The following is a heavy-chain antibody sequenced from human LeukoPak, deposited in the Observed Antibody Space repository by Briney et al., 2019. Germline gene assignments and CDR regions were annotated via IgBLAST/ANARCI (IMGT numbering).Heavy chain of an antibody. Sequence: GGSLRPSCAAYGFTLRSYAMHWVRQAPGKGLGWVGVISYDGSNKFYADSVKGRFTISRDNSTSTLYLQMLSLRAENTAVYYCARRKDFDYGGQRTLVTVSS. CDR1: GFTLRSYA. J-gene: IGHJ4*02. CDR2: ISYDGSNK. CDR3: ARRKDFDY. V-gene: IGHV3-30-3*01.